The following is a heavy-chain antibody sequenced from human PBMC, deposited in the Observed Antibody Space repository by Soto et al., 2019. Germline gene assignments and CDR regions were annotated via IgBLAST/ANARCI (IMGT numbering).Heavy chain of an antibody. Sequence: QVQLQESGPGLVKPSQTLSLTSTVSGGSITSGPYYWSWIRQHPGKGLEWIGYIYYTGSTYSNPSLESRITMSVDTSKNQFSLKLRSVTAADTAVYYCARLFGDYVGWFDPWGQGTLVTVSS. CDR3: ARLFGDYVGWFDP. D-gene: IGHD4-17*01. J-gene: IGHJ5*02. V-gene: IGHV4-31*03. CDR2: IYYTGST. CDR1: GGSITSGPYY.